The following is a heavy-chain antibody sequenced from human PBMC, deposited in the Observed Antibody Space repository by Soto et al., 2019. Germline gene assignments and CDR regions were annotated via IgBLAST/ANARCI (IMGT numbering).Heavy chain of an antibody. CDR3: ATGVGAGSDS. CDR2: ISYDGTDK. D-gene: IGHD2-21*01. CDR1: GFAFSTYS. V-gene: IGHV3-30*03. J-gene: IGHJ5*02. Sequence: QVHLVESGGGVVQPGRSLTISCVGSGFAFSTYSMHWVRQAPAKGLEWVALISYDGTDKYYADSVKGRFSISRDNSKQTLDLQMDSVRAEDSGVYYCATGVGAGSDSWGQGTLVTVSS.